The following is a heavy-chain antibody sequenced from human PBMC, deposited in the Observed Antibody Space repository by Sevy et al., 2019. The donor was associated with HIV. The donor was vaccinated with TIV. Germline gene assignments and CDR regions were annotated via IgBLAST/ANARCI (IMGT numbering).Heavy chain of an antibody. D-gene: IGHD6-19*01. Sequence: GGSLRLSCEASGFYFSNFWMHWVRQIPGKGLEWVSRIDKDGTGTIYADSVKGRFTVSRDNSKRTVFLQMDSLRVDDTAVYHGARDSYSSGGYDVGWFDPLGQGVLVTVSS. CDR2: IDKDGTGT. CDR3: ARDSYSSGGYDVGWFDP. J-gene: IGHJ5*02. V-gene: IGHV3-74*01. CDR1: GFYFSNFW.